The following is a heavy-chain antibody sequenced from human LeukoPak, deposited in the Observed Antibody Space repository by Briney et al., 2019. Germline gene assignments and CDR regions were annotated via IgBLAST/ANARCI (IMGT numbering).Heavy chain of an antibody. CDR2: INHSGST. Sequence: SETLSLTCAVYGGSFSGYYWSWIRQPPGKGLEWIGEINHSGSTNYNPSLKSRVTISVDTSKNQFSLKLSSVTAADTAVYYCAREGYSYGYRYFFDFWGQGTLVTVSS. CDR1: GGSFSGYY. D-gene: IGHD5-18*01. V-gene: IGHV4-34*01. J-gene: IGHJ4*02. CDR3: AREGYSYGYRYFFDF.